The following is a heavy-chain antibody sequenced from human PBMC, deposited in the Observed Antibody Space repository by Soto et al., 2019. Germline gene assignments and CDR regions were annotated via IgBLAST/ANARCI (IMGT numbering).Heavy chain of an antibody. J-gene: IGHJ4*02. CDR3: ASGYYYDSSGYYGF. V-gene: IGHV3-30-3*01. CDR1: GFTFSSYA. D-gene: IGHD3-22*01. CDR2: ISHDGSNK. Sequence: PVGSLRLSCAASGFTFSSYAMHWVRQAPGKGLEWVAVISHDGSNKYYADSVKGRFTISRDNSKNTLYLQMNSLRAEDTAVYYCASGYYYDSSGYYGFWGQGTLVTVSS.